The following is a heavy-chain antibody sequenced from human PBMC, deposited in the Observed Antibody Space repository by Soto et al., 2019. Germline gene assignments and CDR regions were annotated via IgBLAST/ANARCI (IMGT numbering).Heavy chain of an antibody. V-gene: IGHV3-43*01. Sequence: EVQLVESGGVVVQPGGSLRLSCAASGFTFDDYTMHWVRQAPGKGLEWVSLISWDGGSTYYADSVKGRFTISRDNSKNSLYLQMNSQRTEDTALYYCAKDIGSTSSNGGLDSWGQGTLVTVSS. CDR2: ISWDGGST. CDR1: GFTFDDYT. J-gene: IGHJ4*02. CDR3: AKDIGSTSSNGGLDS. D-gene: IGHD2-2*01.